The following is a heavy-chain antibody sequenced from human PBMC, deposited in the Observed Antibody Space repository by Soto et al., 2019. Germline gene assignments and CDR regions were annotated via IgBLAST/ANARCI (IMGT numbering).Heavy chain of an antibody. D-gene: IGHD3-16*02. CDR3: AKDLYDYIWGSYRLSAFDI. Sequence: GGSLRLSCAASGFTFSSYAMSWVRQAPGKGLEWVSAISGSGGSTYYADSVKGRFTISRDNSKNTLYLQMNSLRAEDTAVYYCAKDLYDYIWGSYRLSAFDIWGQGTVVTVSS. CDR1: GFTFSSYA. V-gene: IGHV3-23*01. CDR2: ISGSGGST. J-gene: IGHJ3*02.